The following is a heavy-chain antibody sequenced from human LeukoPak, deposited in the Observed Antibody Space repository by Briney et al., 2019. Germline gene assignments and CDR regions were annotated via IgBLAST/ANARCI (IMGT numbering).Heavy chain of an antibody. CDR2: IYTSGST. D-gene: IGHD6-13*01. CDR1: GDSISSGNYY. Sequence: SETLSLTCTVSGDSISSGNYYWTWIRQPAGRGLELIGRIYTSGSTSYNPSLNSRVTISRDTSKNHLSLELSSATAADTAVYFCARGRVSSSTWYSTYYYYFYMDVWGKGTKVTVSS. V-gene: IGHV4-61*02. J-gene: IGHJ6*03. CDR3: ARGRVSSSTWYSTYYYYFYMDV.